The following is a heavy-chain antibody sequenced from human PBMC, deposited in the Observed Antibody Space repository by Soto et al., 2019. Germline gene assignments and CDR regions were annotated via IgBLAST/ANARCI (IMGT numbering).Heavy chain of an antibody. Sequence: QLQLQESGPGLVKPSETLSLTCTVSGGSISSSSYYWGWIRQPPGKGLEWIGSIYYSGSTYYNPSLKSRVTISVDTSKNQFSLKLSSVTAADTAVYYCARDPSALYGDYDAYYYGMDVWGQGTTVTVSS. CDR3: ARDPSALYGDYDAYYYGMDV. J-gene: IGHJ6*02. V-gene: IGHV4-39*02. CDR1: GGSISSSSYY. CDR2: IYYSGST. D-gene: IGHD4-17*01.